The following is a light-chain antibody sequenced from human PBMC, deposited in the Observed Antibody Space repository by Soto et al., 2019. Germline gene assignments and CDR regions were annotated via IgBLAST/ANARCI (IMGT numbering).Light chain of an antibody. CDR2: AAS. V-gene: IGKV1-6*01. Sequence: AIQMTQSSSSLSASVGDRVTITCRASQGIRNDLGWYQQKPGKAPKLLIYAASSLQSGVPSRFSGSGSGTDFTLTISSLQPEDFATYYCLQDYNYPQRTFGQGTKVEIK. CDR1: QGIRND. J-gene: IGKJ1*01. CDR3: LQDYNYPQRT.